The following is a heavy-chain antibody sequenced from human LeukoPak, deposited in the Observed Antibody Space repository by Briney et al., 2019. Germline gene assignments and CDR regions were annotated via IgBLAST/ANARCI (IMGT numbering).Heavy chain of an antibody. D-gene: IGHD3-10*01. CDR1: GGSISSYY. V-gene: IGHV4-4*07. Sequence: PSETLSLTCTVSGGSISSYYWSWIRQPAGKGLEWIGRIYTSGSTNYNPSHKSRVTMSVDTSKNQFSLKLSSVTAADTAVYYCARGRGYGSGSFFDYWGQGTLVTVSS. CDR3: ARGRGYGSGSFFDY. J-gene: IGHJ4*02. CDR2: IYTSGST.